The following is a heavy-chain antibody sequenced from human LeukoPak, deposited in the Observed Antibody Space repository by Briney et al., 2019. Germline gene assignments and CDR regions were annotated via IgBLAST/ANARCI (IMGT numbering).Heavy chain of an antibody. J-gene: IGHJ4*02. D-gene: IGHD6-13*01. CDR1: GFTFSSYA. Sequence: GGSLRLSCAASGFTFSSYAMHWVRQAPGKGLEWVAVISYDGSNKYYADSVKGRFTISRDNSKNTLYLQMNSLRAEDTAVYYCGRVLGIAAGGFIYYWGQGTLVTVSS. V-gene: IGHV3-30-3*01. CDR2: ISYDGSNK. CDR3: GRVLGIAAGGFIYY.